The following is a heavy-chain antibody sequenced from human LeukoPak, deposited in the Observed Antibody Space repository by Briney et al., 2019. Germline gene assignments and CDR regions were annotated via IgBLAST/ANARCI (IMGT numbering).Heavy chain of an antibody. CDR1: GFTFSSYG. J-gene: IGHJ3*02. CDR3: ARESAVAGRGAFDI. Sequence: GGSLRLSCAASGFTFSSYGMHWVRQAPGKGLEWVAVIWYDGSNKYYADSVKGRFTISRDNSKNTLYLQMNSLRAEDTAVYYRARESAVAGRGAFDIWGQGTMVTVSS. CDR2: IWYDGSNK. D-gene: IGHD6-19*01. V-gene: IGHV3-33*01.